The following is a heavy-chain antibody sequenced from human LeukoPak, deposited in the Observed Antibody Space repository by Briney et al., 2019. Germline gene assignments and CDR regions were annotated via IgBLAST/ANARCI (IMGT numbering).Heavy chain of an antibody. CDR1: GGSISSYY. V-gene: IGHV4-4*07. CDR3: ARDLFSFAPQGASGWPRLRY. J-gene: IGHJ4*02. CDR2: IYSSGST. D-gene: IGHD6-19*01. Sequence: SETLSLTCTVSGGSISSYYWSWVRQPAGKGLEWIGRIYSSGSTNYNPSLKSRVTMSVDTSKDQFSLKLTSVTAADTAVYYCARDLFSFAPQGASGWPRLRYWSQGTLVTVSS.